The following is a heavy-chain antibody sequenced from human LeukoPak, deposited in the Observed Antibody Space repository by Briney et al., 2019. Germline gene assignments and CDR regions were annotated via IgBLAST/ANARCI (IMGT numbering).Heavy chain of an antibody. V-gene: IGHV4-39*07. J-gene: IGHJ4*02. D-gene: IGHD3-22*01. CDR3: ARFSEYSHSSVHYLDY. CDR2: IYYSGST. Sequence: SETLSLTCTVSGDSISSTNYYWGWIRQPPGKGLEWIGSIYYSGSTYYNPSLKSRVTISVDTSKNQFSLKLSSVTAADTAVYYCARFSEYSHSSVHYLDYWGQGTLVSVSS. CDR1: GDSISSTNYY.